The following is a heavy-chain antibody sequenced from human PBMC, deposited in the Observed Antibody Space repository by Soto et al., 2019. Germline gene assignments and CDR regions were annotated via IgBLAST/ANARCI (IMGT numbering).Heavy chain of an antibody. D-gene: IGHD4-17*01. CDR2: IYYSGST. J-gene: IGHJ4*02. V-gene: IGHV4-59*01. Sequence: PSETLSLTCTVSGGSISSYYWSWIRQPPGKGLEWIGYIYYSGSTNYNPSLKSRVTISVDTSKNQFSLKLSSVTAADTAVYYCARDRSDGYGDYFDYWGQGTLVTVSS. CDR1: GGSISSYY. CDR3: ARDRSDGYGDYFDY.